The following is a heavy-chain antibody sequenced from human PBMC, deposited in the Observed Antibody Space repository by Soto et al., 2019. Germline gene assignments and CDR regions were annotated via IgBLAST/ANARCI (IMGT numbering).Heavy chain of an antibody. D-gene: IGHD2-2*01. J-gene: IGHJ6*02. CDR2: INAGNGNT. V-gene: IGHV1-3*01. Sequence: DSVKVSCQASGYTFTSYAMHWVRQAPGQRLEWMGWINAGNGNTQYSQKFLGRVTITRDTSASTAYMELSSLISEDTAVYYCARTSLRYCSSTSCFYVMDVWGQGTTVTVSS. CDR3: ARTSLRYCSSTSCFYVMDV. CDR1: GYTFTSYA.